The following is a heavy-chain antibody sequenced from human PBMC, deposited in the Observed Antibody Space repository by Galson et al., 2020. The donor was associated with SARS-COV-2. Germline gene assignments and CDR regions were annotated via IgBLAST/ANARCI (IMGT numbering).Heavy chain of an antibody. CDR1: GFTFNNAW. J-gene: IGHJ4*02. CDR2: IKNKADGGTT. Sequence: GESLKISCAASGFTFNNAWMSWVRQAPGKGLEWVGRIKNKADGGTTDYAAPVKGRFTISIDDSKNTVYLEMNSLKTEDTAVYYCTTAGPDYCSSTSCSTHYWGQGTLVTVSS. D-gene: IGHD2-2*01. CDR3: TTAGPDYCSSTSCSTHY. V-gene: IGHV3-15*01.